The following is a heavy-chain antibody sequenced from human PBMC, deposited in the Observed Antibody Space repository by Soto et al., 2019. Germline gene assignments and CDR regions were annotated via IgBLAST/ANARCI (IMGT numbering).Heavy chain of an antibody. V-gene: IGHV3-33*01. CDR3: ARQWGEGYKVPYLDQ. D-gene: IGHD3-10*01. Sequence: QVQLVESGGGVVQPGTSLRLSCAASRFSFSTYGMHWVRQAPGKGLEWVAVIWYDGSRTSYTDSVKGRFTISRDTSRNTLYLEMDSLIAEDTAGYFCARQWGEGYKVPYLDQWGQGTLVTVSS. CDR2: IWYDGSRT. CDR1: RFSFSTYG. J-gene: IGHJ4*02.